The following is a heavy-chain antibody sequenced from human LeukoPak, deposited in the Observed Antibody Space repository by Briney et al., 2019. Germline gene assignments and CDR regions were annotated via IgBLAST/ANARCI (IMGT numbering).Heavy chain of an antibody. CDR3: ARGGWNYYYYYMDV. V-gene: IGHV4-59*01. J-gene: IGHJ6*03. CDR2: IYYTGST. CDR1: GDSISEYY. D-gene: IGHD2-15*01. Sequence: SETLSLTCTASGDSISEYYWTWIRQAPGKGLEWIGYIYYTGSTNYNPSLKSRVTISVDTSKNQFSLRLSSVTAADTAVYYCARGGWNYYYYYMDVWGKGTTVTVSS.